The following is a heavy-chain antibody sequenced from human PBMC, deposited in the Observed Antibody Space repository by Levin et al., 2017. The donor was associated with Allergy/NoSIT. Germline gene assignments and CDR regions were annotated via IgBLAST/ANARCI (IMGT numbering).Heavy chain of an antibody. CDR2: INHSGST. CDR1: GGSFSGYY. CDR3: ARGKGYGGNPSPRDFDY. J-gene: IGHJ4*02. Sequence: SQTLSLTCAVYGGSFSGYYWSWIRQPPGKGLEWIGEINHSGSTNYNPSLKSRVTISVDTSKNQFSLKLSSVTAADAAVYYCARGKGYGGNPSPRDFDYWGQGTLVTVSS. D-gene: IGHD4-23*01. V-gene: IGHV4-34*01.